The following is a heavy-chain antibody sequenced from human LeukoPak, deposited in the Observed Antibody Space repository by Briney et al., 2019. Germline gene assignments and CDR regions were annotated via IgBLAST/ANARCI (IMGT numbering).Heavy chain of an antibody. CDR2: IIPIFGTA. D-gene: IGHD3-22*01. V-gene: IGHV1-69*01. J-gene: IGHJ6*03. CDR3: ARGDYYDSSGYSGKNYYYYMDV. CDR1: GGTFSSYA. Sequence: GASVKVSCKASGGTFSSYAISWVRQAPGQGLEWMGGIIPIFGTANYAQKFQGRVTITADESTSTAYMELSSLRSEDTAVYYCARGDYYDSSGYSGKNYYYYMDVWGKGTTVTISS.